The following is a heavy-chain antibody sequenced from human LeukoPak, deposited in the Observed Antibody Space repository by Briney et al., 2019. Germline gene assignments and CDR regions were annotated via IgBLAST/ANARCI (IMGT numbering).Heavy chain of an antibody. D-gene: IGHD6-19*01. V-gene: IGHV3-11*05. CDR3: AREDIAVAGTGHAFDI. Sequence: GGSLRLSCAASGFTFSDYYMSWIRQAPGRGLEWVSYISSSSSYTNYADSVKGRLTISRDNAKNSLFLQMNSLRAEDTAVYYCAREDIAVAGTGHAFDIWGQGTMVTVSS. CDR1: GFTFSDYY. CDR2: ISSSSSYT. J-gene: IGHJ3*02.